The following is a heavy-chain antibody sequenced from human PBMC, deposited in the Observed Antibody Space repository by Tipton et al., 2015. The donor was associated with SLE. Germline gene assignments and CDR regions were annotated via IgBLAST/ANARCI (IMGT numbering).Heavy chain of an antibody. CDR3: AKASYYYDSSGYYYEY. CDR2: IRYDGSNK. D-gene: IGHD3-22*01. CDR1: GFTFSSYG. V-gene: IGHV3-30*02. J-gene: IGHJ4*02. Sequence: SLRLSCAASGFTFSSYGMHWVRRAPGKGLEWVAFIRYDGSNKYYADSAKGRFTISRDNSKNTLYLQMNSLRAEDTAVYYCAKASYYYDSSGYYYEYWGQGTLVTVSS.